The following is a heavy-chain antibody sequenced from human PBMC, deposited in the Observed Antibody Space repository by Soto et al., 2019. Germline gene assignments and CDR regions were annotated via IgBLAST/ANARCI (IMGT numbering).Heavy chain of an antibody. J-gene: IGHJ4*02. CDR1: GFTFSSYA. Sequence: GSLRLSCAASGFTFSSYAMSWVRQAPGKGLEWVLSISGSVVSTYSADSVKGRFTISRDNSKNTLFLQMNSLRSEDTAVYYCAKFTPPPTAMVNNWGQGTLVTVSS. CDR3: AKFTPPPTAMVNN. CDR2: ISGSVVST. V-gene: IGHV3-23*01. D-gene: IGHD5-18*01.